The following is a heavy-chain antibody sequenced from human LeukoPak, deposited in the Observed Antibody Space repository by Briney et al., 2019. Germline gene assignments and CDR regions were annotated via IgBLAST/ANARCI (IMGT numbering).Heavy chain of an antibody. Sequence: SVKVSCKASGGTFSGYAISWVRQAPGQGLEWMGGIIPIFGTANYAQKFQGRVTITTDESTSTAYMELSSLRSEDTAVYYCARLGGSPLYYFDYWGQGTLVTVSS. V-gene: IGHV1-69*05. CDR1: GGTFSGYA. J-gene: IGHJ4*02. D-gene: IGHD3-16*01. CDR3: ARLGGSPLYYFDY. CDR2: IIPIFGTA.